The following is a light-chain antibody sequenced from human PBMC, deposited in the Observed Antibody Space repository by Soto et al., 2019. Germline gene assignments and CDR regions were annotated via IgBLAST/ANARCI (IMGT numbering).Light chain of an antibody. CDR1: QSISSS. V-gene: IGKV1-39*01. J-gene: IGKJ1*01. CDR3: QQSYSNPVT. Sequence: DIQMTQSPPSLSASFGDRVSITCRASQSISSSLNWYQQTPGRAPKLLIYAATTLQRGVPSRFSGSGSGTDVTLTISSLQPEDFETYYCQQSYSNPVTCGQGTKVDIK. CDR2: AAT.